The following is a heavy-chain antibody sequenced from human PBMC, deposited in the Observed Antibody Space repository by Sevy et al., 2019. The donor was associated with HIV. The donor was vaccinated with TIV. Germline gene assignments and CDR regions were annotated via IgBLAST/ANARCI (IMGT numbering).Heavy chain of an antibody. Sequence: SETLSLTCIVSGGSISSSSYYWGWIRQPPGKGLEWIGSIYYSGNTYYNPSLKSRVTISVDTSKKRFSLKLSSVTAADTAVYYCATRLGYCSGSSCYPPEYFHHWGQGTLVTVSS. CDR2: IYYSGNT. J-gene: IGHJ1*01. V-gene: IGHV4-39*01. D-gene: IGHD2-15*01. CDR1: GGSISSSSYY. CDR3: ATRLGYCSGSSCYPPEYFHH.